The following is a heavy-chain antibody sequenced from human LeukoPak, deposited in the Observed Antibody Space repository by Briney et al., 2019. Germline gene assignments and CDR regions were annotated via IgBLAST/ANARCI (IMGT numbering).Heavy chain of an antibody. CDR1: GFTFSSYE. CDR3: ARSSSSWYEYYYYGMDV. Sequence: PGGSLRLSCAASGFTFSSYEMNWVRQAPGKGLEWVSYISSSGSTIYYADSVKGRFTISRDNAKNSLYLHMNSLRAEDTAVYYCARSSSSWYEYYYYGMDVWGQGTTVTVSS. CDR2: ISSSGSTI. V-gene: IGHV3-48*03. J-gene: IGHJ6*02. D-gene: IGHD6-13*01.